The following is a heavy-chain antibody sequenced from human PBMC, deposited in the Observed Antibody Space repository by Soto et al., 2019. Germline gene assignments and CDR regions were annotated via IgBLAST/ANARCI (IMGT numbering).Heavy chain of an antibody. D-gene: IGHD3-22*01. Sequence: GGSLRLSCAASGFTFSSYWMHWVRQAPGKGLVWVSRNNSDGSSTSYADSVKGRFTISRDNAKNTLYLQMNSLRAEDTAVYYCARDIARVVAAPYWGQGTLVTVSS. V-gene: IGHV3-74*01. CDR1: GFTFSSYW. J-gene: IGHJ4*02. CDR3: ARDIARVVAAPY. CDR2: NNSDGSST.